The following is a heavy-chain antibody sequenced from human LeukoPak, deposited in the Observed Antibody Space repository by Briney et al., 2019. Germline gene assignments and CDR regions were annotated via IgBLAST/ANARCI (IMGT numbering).Heavy chain of an antibody. CDR2: INTNSGDT. Sequence: ASVKVSGRPSGFTFTAYDLHWVRQAPGHGPEWMGRINTNSGDTNYGQKFQDRVTMTRDTSITTVYMELSRLTSDDTAVYYCARDRLSAAGRGGWGPGTLVTVSS. D-gene: IGHD6-13*01. V-gene: IGHV1-2*06. CDR3: ARDRLSAAGRGG. J-gene: IGHJ4*02. CDR1: GFTFTAYD.